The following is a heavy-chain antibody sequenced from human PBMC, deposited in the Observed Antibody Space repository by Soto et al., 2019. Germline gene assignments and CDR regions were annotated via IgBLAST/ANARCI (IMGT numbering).Heavy chain of an antibody. D-gene: IGHD6-13*01. CDR2: ISYDGSNK. V-gene: IGHV3-30*18. CDR3: AKPVGRGYSSSWYVPDY. J-gene: IGHJ4*02. Sequence: PGGSLRLSCAASGFTFSSYGMHWVRQAPGKGLEWVAVISYDGSNKYYADSVKGRFTISRDNSKNTLYLQMNSLRAEDTAVYYCAKPVGRGYSSSWYVPDYWGQGTLVTVS. CDR1: GFTFSSYG.